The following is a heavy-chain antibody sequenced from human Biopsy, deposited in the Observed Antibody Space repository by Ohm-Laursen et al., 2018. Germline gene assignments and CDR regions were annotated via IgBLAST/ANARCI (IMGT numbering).Heavy chain of an antibody. J-gene: IGHJ6*02. CDR2: IYTGGTT. CDR1: GFTVSNKY. V-gene: IGHV3-53*05. CDR3: TKDQDYGDYGMDV. Sequence: GSLRLSCAASGFTVSNKYMSWVRQAPGKGLEWVSVIYTGGTTHYADSVRGRFTISRDNAKNSLYLQMNSLRAEDTAFYYCTKDQDYGDYGMDVWGQGTTVTVSS. D-gene: IGHD4-17*01.